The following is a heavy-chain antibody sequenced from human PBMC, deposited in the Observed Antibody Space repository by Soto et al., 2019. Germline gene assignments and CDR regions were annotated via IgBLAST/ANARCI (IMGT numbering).Heavy chain of an antibody. Sequence: EVQLVESGGGLVQAGGSMRLSCVASGMPVSSNYMTWVRQAPGKGLEWVSVLHSGGDTYYANSVKGRFTISRHDSTNTLFLQMNSLTAEDTAVYYCARDGPYYYASRMDVWGQGTTVTVSS. CDR1: GMPVSSNY. J-gene: IGHJ6*02. V-gene: IGHV3-53*04. CDR2: LHSGGDT. CDR3: ARDGPYYYASRMDV. D-gene: IGHD3-10*01.